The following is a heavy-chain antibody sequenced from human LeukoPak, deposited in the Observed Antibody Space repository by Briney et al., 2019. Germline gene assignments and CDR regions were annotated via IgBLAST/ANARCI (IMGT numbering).Heavy chain of an antibody. CDR3: AARYCSGGSCYATGDY. D-gene: IGHD2-15*01. Sequence: GESLKISCKGSGYSFTSYWIGWVRQMPGKGLEWMGIIYPGDSDTRYSPSFQGQVTISADKSISTAYLQWSSLKASHTAIYYCAARYCSGGSCYATGDYWGQGTLVTVSS. V-gene: IGHV5-51*01. CDR2: IYPGDSDT. CDR1: GYSFTSYW. J-gene: IGHJ4*02.